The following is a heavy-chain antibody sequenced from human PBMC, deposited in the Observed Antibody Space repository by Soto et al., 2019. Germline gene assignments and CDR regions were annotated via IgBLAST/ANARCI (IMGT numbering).Heavy chain of an antibody. Sequence: QVRLVESGGGVVQPGRSLRLSCTASGFSFSSYAMYWFRQPPGKGLEWVAVISHDGINKHYADSVKGRVTVSRDNSNHSLDLPLNSLRGEDTDMYYCARDMYSSDYFVKWFEPWGQGTLVTVSS. CDR3: ARDMYSSDYFVKWFEP. CDR1: GFSFSSYA. D-gene: IGHD6-19*01. V-gene: IGHV3-30-3*01. CDR2: ISHDGINK. J-gene: IGHJ5*02.